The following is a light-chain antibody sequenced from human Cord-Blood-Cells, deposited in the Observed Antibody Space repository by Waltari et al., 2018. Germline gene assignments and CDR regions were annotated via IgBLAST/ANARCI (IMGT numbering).Light chain of an antibody. Sequence: IQTTQSPSSLSASVGDRVTITRRASQSLSSDLNWYQQKPGKAPKLLIYAASSLQSGVPSRFSGSGSGTDFTLTISSLQPEDFATYYCQQSYSTPWTFGQGTKVEIK. CDR3: QQSYSTPWT. V-gene: IGKV1-39*01. CDR2: AAS. CDR1: QSLSSD. J-gene: IGKJ1*01.